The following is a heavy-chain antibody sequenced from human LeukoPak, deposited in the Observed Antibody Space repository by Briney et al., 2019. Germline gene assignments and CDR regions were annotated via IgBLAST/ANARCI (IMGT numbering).Heavy chain of an antibody. CDR2: INYSGST. D-gene: IGHD5-24*01. J-gene: IGHJ4*02. V-gene: IGHV4-39*02. CDR3: AREFRDGYNCLDY. CDR1: GGSISSSSHY. Sequence: SETLSLTCTVSGGSISSSSHYWSWIRQPPGKGLEWIASINYSGSTYYNSSLKSRVTISVDTSKNQFSLKLSSVTAADTAAYYCAREFRDGYNCLDYWGQGTLVTVSS.